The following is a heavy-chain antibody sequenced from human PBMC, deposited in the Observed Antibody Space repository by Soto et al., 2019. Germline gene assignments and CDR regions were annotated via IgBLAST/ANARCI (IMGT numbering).Heavy chain of an antibody. Sequence: EVQLVQSGGSVVRPGGSLRLSCTASGFTFDLFGMAWVRQPPGKGLEWVSGVSRNGVNSGYGDSVKGRFTISRDNAKNTLYLQMNSLRAEDTAFYFCVRALSGHDHFFDSWGQGALVTVST. CDR2: VSRNGVNS. D-gene: IGHD5-12*01. J-gene: IGHJ4*02. V-gene: IGHV3-20*04. CDR3: VRALSGHDHFFDS. CDR1: GFTFDLFG.